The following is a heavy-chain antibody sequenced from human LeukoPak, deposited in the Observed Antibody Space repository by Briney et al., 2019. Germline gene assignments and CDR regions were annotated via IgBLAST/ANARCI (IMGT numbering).Heavy chain of an antibody. CDR2: VYYSGST. V-gene: IGHV4-59*11. CDR1: GGPISSHY. J-gene: IGHJ4*02. Sequence: SETLSLTCTVSGGPISSHYWSWIRQPPGKGLEWIGYVYYSGSTNYNPSLKSRVTISVDTSKNQFSLKLSSVTAADAAVYYCARDGLRSGYSYGYFDYWGQGTLVTVSS. D-gene: IGHD5-18*01. CDR3: ARDGLRSGYSYGYFDY.